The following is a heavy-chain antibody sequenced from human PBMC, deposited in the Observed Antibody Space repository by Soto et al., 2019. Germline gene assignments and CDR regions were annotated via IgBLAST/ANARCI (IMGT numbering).Heavy chain of an antibody. CDR2: IIPISDTA. V-gene: IGHV1-69*13. CDR1: GGTFNSDT. CDR3: ATLVPAPIKLYPRLGWFDP. D-gene: IGHD2-2*02. J-gene: IGHJ5*02. Sequence: SVKVSCKASGGTFNSDTITWVRQAPGQGLEWMGGIIPISDTAHYAQNFQGRVTITADESTPTVYMELSSLRSEDTAVYYCATLVPAPIKLYPRLGWFDPWGQGTLVTV.